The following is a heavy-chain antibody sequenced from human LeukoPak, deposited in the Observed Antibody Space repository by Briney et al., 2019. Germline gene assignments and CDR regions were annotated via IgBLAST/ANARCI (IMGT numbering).Heavy chain of an antibody. CDR1: GYTFTSYG. CDR3: ARDSWAPRYFDWLSRSNDY. D-gene: IGHD3-9*01. CDR2: ISAYNGNT. V-gene: IGHV1-18*01. J-gene: IGHJ4*02. Sequence: ASVNVSCKASGYTFTSYGISWVRQAPGQGLEWMGWISAYNGNTNYAQKLQGGVTMTTDTSTSTAYMELRSLRSDDTAVYYCARDSWAPRYFDWLSRSNDYWGQGTLVTVSS.